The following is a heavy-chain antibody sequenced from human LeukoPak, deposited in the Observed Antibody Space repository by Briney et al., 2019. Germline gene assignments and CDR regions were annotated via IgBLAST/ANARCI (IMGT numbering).Heavy chain of an antibody. CDR1: EYTFTGYY. CDR2: INPNSGGT. D-gene: IGHD2-2*01. CDR3: VRDRGGYCSRANCRAGWFDP. J-gene: IGHJ5*02. V-gene: IGHV1-2*06. Sequence: ASVKVSCKASEYTFTGYYMHWVGLAPGQGLEWMGRINPNSGGTDYAQKFQGRVTMTRDTSISTAYMELSRLRSDDTAMYYCVRDRGGYCSRANCRAGWFDPWGQGTLVTVSS.